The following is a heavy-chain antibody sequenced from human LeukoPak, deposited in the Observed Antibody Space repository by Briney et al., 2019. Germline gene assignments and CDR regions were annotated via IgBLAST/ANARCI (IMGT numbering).Heavy chain of an antibody. Sequence: SETLSLTCTVSGGSIGSYYWNWIRQPPGKGLEWIGYIYSSGNTSYNPSLKSRVTISVDTSENQFSLKLSSVTAADTAVYYCARSPSTVNWFDPWGQGTLVTVSS. CDR2: IYSSGNT. CDR1: GGSIGSYY. J-gene: IGHJ5*02. CDR3: ARSPSTVNWFDP. D-gene: IGHD2-2*01. V-gene: IGHV4-59*08.